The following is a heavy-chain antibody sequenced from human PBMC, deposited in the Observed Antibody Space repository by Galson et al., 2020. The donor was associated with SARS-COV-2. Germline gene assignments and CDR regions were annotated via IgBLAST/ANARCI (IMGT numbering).Heavy chain of an antibody. CDR3: AREWADYDIVTGYYRDYFYGMDV. V-gene: IGHV1-46*03. CDR2: INPSGGST. CDR1: GYTFTSYY. J-gene: IGHJ6*02. D-gene: IGHD3-9*01. Sequence: ASAKVSCKASGYTFTSYYMHCVRQAPGQGLEWMGIINPSGGSTSYAQKFQGRVTMTRDTSTNTVFMELSSMRSEDNAVYYCAREWADYDIVTGYYRDYFYGMDVWGRGTTVSVSS.